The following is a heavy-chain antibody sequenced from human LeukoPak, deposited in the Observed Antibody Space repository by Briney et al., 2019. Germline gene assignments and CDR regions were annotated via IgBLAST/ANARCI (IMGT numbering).Heavy chain of an antibody. CDR3: ARGPSFYDFQVYYYMDV. Sequence: GASVKVSCKASGFTFASSAMQWVRQARGQRLEWIGWIVVGSGNTNYAQKFQERVTITADESTNTAYMELSSLRSEDTAVYYCARGPSFYDFQVYYYMDVWGKGTTVTVSS. D-gene: IGHD3-3*01. CDR1: GFTFASSA. CDR2: IVVGSGNT. J-gene: IGHJ6*03. V-gene: IGHV1-58*02.